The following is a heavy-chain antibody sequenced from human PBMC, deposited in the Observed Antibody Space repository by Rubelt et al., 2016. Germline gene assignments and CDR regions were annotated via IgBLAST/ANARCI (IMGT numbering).Heavy chain of an antibody. J-gene: IGHJ3*02. V-gene: IGHV4-34*01. CDR2: INHSGST. D-gene: IGHD3-10*01. Sequence: QVQLQQWGAGLLKPSETLSLTCAVYGGSFSGYYWSWIRQPPGKGLEWIGEINHSGSTNYNPSLKSRVTISVDTSKNQFSLKRSSVTAAETALYYCARLGPGSTSHAFDIWGQGTMVTVSS. CDR1: GGSFSGYY. CDR3: ARLGPGSTSHAFDI.